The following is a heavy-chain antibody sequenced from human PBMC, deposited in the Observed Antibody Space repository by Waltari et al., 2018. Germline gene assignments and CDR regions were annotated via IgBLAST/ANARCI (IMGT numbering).Heavy chain of an antibody. J-gene: IGHJ4*02. D-gene: IGHD5-12*01. CDR2: IYYSGST. Sequence: QVQLQESGPGLVKPSETLSLTCTVSGGSISSYYWSWIRQPPGKGLEWIGYIYYSGSTNYNPTLKSRVTRSVDASKNQFSLKLSSVTAADTAVYYCARGRYGGYEYYFDYWGQGTLVTVSS. CDR3: ARGRYGGYEYYFDY. CDR1: GGSISSYY. V-gene: IGHV4-59*01.